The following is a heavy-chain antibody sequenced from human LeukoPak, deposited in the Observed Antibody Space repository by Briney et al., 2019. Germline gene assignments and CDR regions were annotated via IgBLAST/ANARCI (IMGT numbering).Heavy chain of an antibody. CDR3: ARSWGTAVPHFFDD. CDR2: IKQDGSEK. Sequence: GGSLRLSCVGSEFTFSRYWMSWVRQAPGKGLEWVANIKQDGSEKYYVDSVRGRFTISRDNAENSLYLQMNSLRGEDTAFYYCARSWGTAVPHFFDDWGQGTLVTVSS. V-gene: IGHV3-7*03. CDR1: EFTFSRYW. J-gene: IGHJ4*02. D-gene: IGHD3-16*01.